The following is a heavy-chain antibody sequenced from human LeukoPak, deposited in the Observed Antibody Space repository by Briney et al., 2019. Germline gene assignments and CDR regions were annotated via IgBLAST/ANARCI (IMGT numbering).Heavy chain of an antibody. CDR3: ARGRGHYYGSGLYFDY. V-gene: IGHV4-34*01. Sequence: PSETLSLTCAVYGGSFSGCYWSWIRQPPGKGLEWIGEINHSGSTNYNPSLKSRVTISVDTSKNQFSLKLSSVTAADTAVYYCARGRGHYYGSGLYFDYWGQGTLVTVSS. J-gene: IGHJ4*02. CDR1: GGSFSGCY. CDR2: INHSGST. D-gene: IGHD3-10*01.